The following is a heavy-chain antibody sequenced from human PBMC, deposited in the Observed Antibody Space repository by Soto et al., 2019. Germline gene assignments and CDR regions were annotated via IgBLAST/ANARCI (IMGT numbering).Heavy chain of an antibody. CDR2: IYTSGST. Sequence: PSETLSLTCTVSGGSINSYYWSWIRQPAGKGLEWIGRIYTSGSTNYNPSLKSRVTMSVDTSKNRFSLKLSSVTAADTAVYYCARGIYSKVGATIWFAPWGQGTLVTVSS. J-gene: IGHJ5*02. CDR3: ARGIYSKVGATIWFAP. D-gene: IGHD1-26*01. V-gene: IGHV4-4*07. CDR1: GGSINSYY.